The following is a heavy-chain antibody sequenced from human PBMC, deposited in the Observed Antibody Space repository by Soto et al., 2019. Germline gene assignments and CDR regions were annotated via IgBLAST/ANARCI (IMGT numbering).Heavy chain of an antibody. CDR2: INPSGGST. CDR1: GYTFTSYY. CDR3: ARSRSVLRFLEWLFQY. Sequence: QVQLVQSGAEVKKPGASVKVSCKASGYTFTSYYMHWVRQAPGQGLEWMGIINPSGGSTSYAQKVQGRVTMTRDTPTSTVYMELSSLRSEDTAVYYCARSRSVLRFLEWLFQYWGQGTLVTVSS. D-gene: IGHD3-3*01. V-gene: IGHV1-46*01. J-gene: IGHJ1*01.